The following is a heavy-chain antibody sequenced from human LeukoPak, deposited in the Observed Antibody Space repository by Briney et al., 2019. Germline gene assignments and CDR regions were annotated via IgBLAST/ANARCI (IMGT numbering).Heavy chain of an antibody. V-gene: IGHV3-30*04. CDR1: GFTISYYT. D-gene: IGHD6-19*01. J-gene: IGHJ4*02. Sequence: PGRSLRLSCAASGFTISYYTVHWVRQAPGKGLEWVALISYDAKNIWYAASVKGRFTISRDTSVNTLHLQMNSLKTEDTAVYYCARGTDSSGWHGRPPLIWGQGTLVSVSS. CDR3: ARGTDSSGWHGRPPLI. CDR2: ISYDAKNI.